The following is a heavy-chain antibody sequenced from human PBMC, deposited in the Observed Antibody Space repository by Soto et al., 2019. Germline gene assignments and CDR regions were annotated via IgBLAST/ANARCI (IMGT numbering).Heavy chain of an antibody. CDR1: GFTFSSYA. Sequence: EVQLLESGGGLVQPGGSPRLSCAAPGFTFSSYAMSWVRQAPGKGLEWVSAISGSGGSTYYADSVKGRFTISRDNSKNTLYLQMNSMRAEDTAVYYCAKSIVVVVAAGDFDYWGQGTLVTFAA. CDR2: ISGSGGST. D-gene: IGHD2-15*01. CDR3: AKSIVVVVAAGDFDY. J-gene: IGHJ4*02. V-gene: IGHV3-23*01.